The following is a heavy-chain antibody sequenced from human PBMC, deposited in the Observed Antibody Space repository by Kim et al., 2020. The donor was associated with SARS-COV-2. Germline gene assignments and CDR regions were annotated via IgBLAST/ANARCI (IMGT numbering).Heavy chain of an antibody. D-gene: IGHD3-3*01. CDR2: ISGSGGTT. CDR1: GFTFSSSA. CDR3: AKDEWQKGLGL. V-gene: IGHV3-23*01. Sequence: GGSLRLSCAASGFTFSSSAMSWVRQAPGKGLEWVSTISGSGGTTYYADSVKGRFTISRDNSKNTLHLQMNSLRAEDTAVYYCAKDEWQKGLGLWGQGTLVTVSS. J-gene: IGHJ4*02.